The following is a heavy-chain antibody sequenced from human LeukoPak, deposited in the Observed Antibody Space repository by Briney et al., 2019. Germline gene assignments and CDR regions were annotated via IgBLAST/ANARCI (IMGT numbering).Heavy chain of an antibody. Sequence: GGSLRLSCAASGFTFSGFWMHWVRQAPGKGLVWVARIKNDGTTTTYADSVKGRFTISRDNAKNILYLQMNSLRAKDTAVYYCAKSDWFDPWGQGTLVTVSS. CDR3: AKSDWFDP. CDR2: IKNDGTTT. J-gene: IGHJ5*02. CDR1: GFTFSGFW. V-gene: IGHV3-74*03.